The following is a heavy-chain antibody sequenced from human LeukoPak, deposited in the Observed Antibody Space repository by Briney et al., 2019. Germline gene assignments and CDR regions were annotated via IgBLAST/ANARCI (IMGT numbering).Heavy chain of an antibody. CDR1: GFTFSSYA. Sequence: GGSLRLSCAASGFTFSSYAMSWVRQAPGKGLEWVSAISGSDGSTYYADSVKGRFTISRDNSKNTLYLQMNSLRAEDTAVYYCAKDQEYSSSYFDYWGQGTLVTVSS. CDR2: ISGSDGST. D-gene: IGHD6-6*01. V-gene: IGHV3-23*01. J-gene: IGHJ4*02. CDR3: AKDQEYSSSYFDY.